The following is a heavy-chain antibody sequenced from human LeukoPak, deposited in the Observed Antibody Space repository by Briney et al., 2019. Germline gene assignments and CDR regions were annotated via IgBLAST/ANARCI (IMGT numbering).Heavy chain of an antibody. V-gene: IGHV4-34*01. D-gene: IGHD6-19*01. CDR2: INHSGST. CDR1: GGSFSGYY. J-gene: IGHJ4*02. CDR3: ARGLGGWYKSNPFGY. Sequence: SETLSLTCAVYGGSFSGYYWSWIRQPPGKGLEWIGEINHSGSTNYNPSLKSRVTISVDTSKKQFSLKLSSVTAADTAVYYCARGLGGWYKSNPFGYWGQGTLVTVSS.